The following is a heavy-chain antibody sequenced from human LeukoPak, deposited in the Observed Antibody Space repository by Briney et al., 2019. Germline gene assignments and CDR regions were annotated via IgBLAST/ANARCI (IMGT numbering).Heavy chain of an antibody. D-gene: IGHD5-18*01. J-gene: IGHJ4*02. CDR2: ISAYNGNT. CDR3: ARQGYSYGVYYFDY. CDR1: GGTFSSYG. V-gene: IGHV1-18*01. Sequence: ASVKVSCKASGGTFSSYGISWVRQAPGQGLEWMGWISAYNGNTNYAQKLQGRVTMTTDTSTSTAYMELRSLRSDDTAVYYCARQGYSYGVYYFDYWGQGTLVTVSS.